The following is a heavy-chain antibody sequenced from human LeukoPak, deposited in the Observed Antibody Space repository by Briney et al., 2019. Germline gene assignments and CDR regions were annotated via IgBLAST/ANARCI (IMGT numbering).Heavy chain of an antibody. V-gene: IGHV1-69*13. Sequence: SVKVSCKASGGTFSSCAISWVRQAPGQGLEWMGGIIPIFGTANYAQKFQGRVTITADESTSTAYMELSSLRSEDTAVYYCARGNCSGGSCFGFDIWGQGTMVTVSS. J-gene: IGHJ3*02. CDR3: ARGNCSGGSCFGFDI. CDR2: IIPIFGTA. D-gene: IGHD2-15*01. CDR1: GGTFSSCA.